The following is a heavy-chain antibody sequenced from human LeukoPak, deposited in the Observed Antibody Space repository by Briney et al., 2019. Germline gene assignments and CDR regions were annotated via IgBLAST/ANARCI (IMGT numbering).Heavy chain of an antibody. CDR2: INHSGST. J-gene: IGHJ4*02. Sequence: SETLSLTCAVYGGSFSGYYWSWIRQPPGKGLEWIGEINHSGSTNYNPSLKSRVTISVDTSKNQFSLKLSSVTAADTAVYYCARGPSYYDSSGYSLLFDYWGQGTLVTVSS. D-gene: IGHD3-22*01. V-gene: IGHV4-34*01. CDR3: ARGPSYYDSSGYSLLFDY. CDR1: GGSFSGYY.